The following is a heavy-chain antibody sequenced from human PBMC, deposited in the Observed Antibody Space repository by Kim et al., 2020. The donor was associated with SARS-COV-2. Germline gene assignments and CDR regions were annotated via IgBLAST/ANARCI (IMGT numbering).Heavy chain of an antibody. CDR3: AREKADSSGYYYFDY. D-gene: IGHD3-22*01. CDR2: IYYSGST. CDR1: GGSISSSSYY. V-gene: IGHV4-39*07. Sequence: SETLSLTCTVSGGSISSSSYYWGWIRQPPGKGLEWIGSIYYSGSTYYNPSLKSRVTISVDTSKNQFSLKLSSVTAADTAVYYCAREKADSSGYYYFDYWGQGTLVTVSS. J-gene: IGHJ4*02.